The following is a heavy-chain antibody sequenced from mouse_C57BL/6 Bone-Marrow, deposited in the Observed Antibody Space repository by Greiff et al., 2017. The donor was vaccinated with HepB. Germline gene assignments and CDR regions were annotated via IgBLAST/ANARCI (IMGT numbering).Heavy chain of an antibody. CDR2: IDPENGDT. J-gene: IGHJ2*01. CDR3: TTTTAPEDY. D-gene: IGHD1-2*01. V-gene: IGHV14-4*01. Sequence: VQLQQSGAELVRPEASVKLSCTASGFNIKDDYMHWVKQRPEQGLEWIGWIDPENGDTEYASKFQGKATITADTSSNTAYLQLSSLTSEDTAVYYCTTTTAPEDYWGQGTTLTVSS. CDR1: GFNIKDDY.